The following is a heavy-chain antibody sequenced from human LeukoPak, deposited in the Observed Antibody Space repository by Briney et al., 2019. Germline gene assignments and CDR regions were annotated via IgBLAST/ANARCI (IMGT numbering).Heavy chain of an antibody. CDR1: GGSISSGGYY. CDR3: AGDYYDSSGLDD. V-gene: IGHV4-39*07. Sequence: SEPLSLTCTVSGGSISSGGYYWSWIRQPPGKGLEGIGEINHSGSTNYNPSLKSRVTISVDTSKNQFSLKLSSVTAADTAVYYCAGDYYDSSGLDDWGQGTLVTVSS. J-gene: IGHJ4*02. CDR2: INHSGST. D-gene: IGHD3-22*01.